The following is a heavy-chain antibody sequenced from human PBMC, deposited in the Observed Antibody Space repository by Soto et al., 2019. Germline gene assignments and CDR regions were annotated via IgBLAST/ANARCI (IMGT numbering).Heavy chain of an antibody. Sequence: GGSLRLSCAASGFIFRSYSMAWVRQAPGKGLEWLSYITSSSAYIYYADSVRGRFTISRDNAKNSLYLQMNSLGVEDTAVYHCARDRGYDAHDYYYNAMDVWGQGTTVTVSS. D-gene: IGHD2-15*01. V-gene: IGHV3-21*01. CDR1: GFIFRSYS. CDR2: ITSSSAYI. J-gene: IGHJ6*02. CDR3: ARDRGYDAHDYYYNAMDV.